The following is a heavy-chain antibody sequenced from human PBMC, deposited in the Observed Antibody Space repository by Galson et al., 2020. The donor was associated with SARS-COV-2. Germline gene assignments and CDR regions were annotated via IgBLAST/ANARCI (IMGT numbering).Heavy chain of an antibody. CDR3: ARVYSYDSSGYSNFDY. CDR2: ISYSGTT. Sequence: ASETLSLTCTVSGDSISSGSYYWAWIRQPPGKGLEWIGSISYSGTTYYSPSLKSRLTMSIDTSKNQFSLRLTSLTAADSAVYYCARVYSYDSSGYSNFDYWGQGNLVTVSS. D-gene: IGHD3-22*01. V-gene: IGHV4-39*07. J-gene: IGHJ4*02. CDR1: GDSISSGSYY.